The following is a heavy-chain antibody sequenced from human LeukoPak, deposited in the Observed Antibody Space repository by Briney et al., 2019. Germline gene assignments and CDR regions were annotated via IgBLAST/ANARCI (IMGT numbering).Heavy chain of an antibody. Sequence: ASVKVSCKTSGYTFTKYGISWVRQAPGQGREWVGWVSAYNRNTSYAQKLQGRVTMTTDTSTSPASMKVRNLRSDDTAIYYCVIDRSFTSGWYPRGYFDYWGQGTLVTVSS. CDR3: VIDRSFTSGWYPRGYFDY. D-gene: IGHD6-19*01. V-gene: IGHV1-18*01. CDR1: GYTFTKYG. J-gene: IGHJ4*02. CDR2: VSAYNRNT.